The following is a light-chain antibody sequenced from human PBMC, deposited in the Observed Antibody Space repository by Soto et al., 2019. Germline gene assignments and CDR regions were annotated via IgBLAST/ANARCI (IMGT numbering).Light chain of an antibody. CDR3: SSYTSSSSYV. CDR1: TSDVGSYNS. V-gene: IGLV2-14*01. J-gene: IGLJ1*01. CDR2: DVS. Sequence: QSALTQPASVSGAPGQALPISSTGNTSDVGSYNSVSWYQQYPGKAPKLMIHDVSNRPSGVSNRFSGSKSGNTASLTISGLQAEDEADYYCSSYTSSSSYVFGSGTKVTVL.